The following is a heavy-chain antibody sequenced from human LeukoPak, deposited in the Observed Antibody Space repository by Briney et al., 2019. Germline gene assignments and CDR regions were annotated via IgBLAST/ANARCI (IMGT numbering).Heavy chain of an antibody. CDR1: GFTFSSYG. V-gene: IGHV3-30*02. J-gene: IGHJ4*02. D-gene: IGHD5-12*01. Sequence: GGSLRLSCAASGFTFSSYGMHWVRQAPGKGLEWVAFIRYDGSNKYYADSVKGRFTISRDNSKNTLYLQMNSLRAEDTAVYYCAKDRRKYSGSTYYFDYWGQGTLVTVSS. CDR3: AKDRRKYSGSTYYFDY. CDR2: IRYDGSNK.